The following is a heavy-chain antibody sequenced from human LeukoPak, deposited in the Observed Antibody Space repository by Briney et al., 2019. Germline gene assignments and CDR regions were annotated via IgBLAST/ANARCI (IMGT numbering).Heavy chain of an antibody. J-gene: IGHJ3*02. CDR2: SGGGGST. CDR3: ARASITMIVPGAFDI. D-gene: IGHD3-22*01. V-gene: IGHV3-23*01. CDR1: VCTFTSYS. Sequence: GGSLRLSCAASVCTFTSYSMNWVRQAPGKGLEWVSTSGGGGSTYYADSVKGRFTISRDNSKNSLYLQMNSLRAEDTAVYYCARASITMIVPGAFDIWGQGTMVTVSS.